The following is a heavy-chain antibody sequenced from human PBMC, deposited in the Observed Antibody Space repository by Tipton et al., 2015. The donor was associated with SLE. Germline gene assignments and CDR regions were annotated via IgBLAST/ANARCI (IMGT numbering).Heavy chain of an antibody. CDR2: INHSGST. CDR3: ARVAGIAAAGYFDY. V-gene: IGHV4-34*01. Sequence: TLSLACAVHGGSFSGYYWSWIRQPPGKGLEWIGEINHSGSTNYNPSLKSRVTISVDTSKNQFSLKLSSVTAADTAVYYCARVAGIAAAGYFDYWGQGTLVTVSS. CDR1: GGSFSGYY. D-gene: IGHD6-13*01. J-gene: IGHJ4*02.